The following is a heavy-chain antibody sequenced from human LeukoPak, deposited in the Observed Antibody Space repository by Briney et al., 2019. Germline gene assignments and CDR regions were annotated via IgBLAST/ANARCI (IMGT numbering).Heavy chain of an antibody. CDR3: VRAWAEEVGAPGY. Sequence: MSSETLSLTCTVSGDSIRSSSYYWGWIRQPPGKGLEWIGIIYYSESTYYNPPLQSRVTISLDAPKRQFSLKMSGVTAADTAVYYCVRAWAEEVGAPGYWGQGTLVTVSS. J-gene: IGHJ4*02. CDR1: GDSIRSSSYY. V-gene: IGHV4-39*07. CDR2: IYYSEST. D-gene: IGHD1-26*01.